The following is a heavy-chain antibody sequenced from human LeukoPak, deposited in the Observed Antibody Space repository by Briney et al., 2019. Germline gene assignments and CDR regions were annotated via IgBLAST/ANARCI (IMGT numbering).Heavy chain of an antibody. CDR2: INHSGST. CDR3: ARLPSDCSSTSCPRYYFDY. V-gene: IGHV4-34*01. J-gene: IGHJ4*02. Sequence: SETLSLTCTVSGGSISSYYWSWIRQPPGKGLEWIGEINHSGSTNYNPSLKSRVTISVDTSKNQFSLKLSSVTAADTAVYYCARLPSDCSSTSCPRYYFDYWGQGTLVTVSS. CDR1: GGSISSYY. D-gene: IGHD2-2*01.